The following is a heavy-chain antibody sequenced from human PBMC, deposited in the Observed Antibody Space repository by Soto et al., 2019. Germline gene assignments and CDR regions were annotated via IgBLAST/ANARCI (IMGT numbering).Heavy chain of an antibody. Sequence: PSETLSLTCTVSGGSISSSRCHWGWIRQPPGKGLEWIASIKYSGTTFYNPSLKSRVTLSVDTPKNQFALKLSSVTAAETAVYYCAREGMVRGVMSAFDIWGQGTMVTVSS. CDR2: IKYSGTT. D-gene: IGHD3-10*01. CDR1: GGSISSSRCH. V-gene: IGHV4-39*02. J-gene: IGHJ3*02. CDR3: AREGMVRGVMSAFDI.